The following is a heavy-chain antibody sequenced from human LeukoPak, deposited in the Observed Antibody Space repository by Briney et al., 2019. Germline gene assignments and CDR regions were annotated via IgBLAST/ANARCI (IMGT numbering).Heavy chain of an antibody. CDR2: IYYSGST. J-gene: IGHJ4*02. D-gene: IGHD3-16*01. CDR1: GGSISSSSYY. CDR3: ARDDGWGLGPDY. Sequence: PSETLSLTCTVSGGSISSSSYYWGWIRQPPGKGLEWIGSIYYSGSTYYNPSLKSRVTISVDTSKNQFSLKLSSVTAADTAVYYCARDDGWGLGPDYWGQGTLVTVSS. V-gene: IGHV4-39*07.